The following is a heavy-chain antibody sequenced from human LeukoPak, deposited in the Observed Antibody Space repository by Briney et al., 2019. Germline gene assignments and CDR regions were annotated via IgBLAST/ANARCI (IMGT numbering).Heavy chain of an antibody. CDR3: AKYRLIWLPAPVFEY. V-gene: IGHV3-7*01. J-gene: IGHJ4*02. Sequence: GGSLRLSCGGSGFTFSDYWMTWVRQAPGKGLEWVANIKEDESEKNYADSVKGRFTISRDNAKNSLYLQMNSLRPEDTAVYYCAKYRLIWLPAPVFEYWGQGTLVTVSS. CDR2: IKEDESEK. CDR1: GFTFSDYW. D-gene: IGHD5-24*01.